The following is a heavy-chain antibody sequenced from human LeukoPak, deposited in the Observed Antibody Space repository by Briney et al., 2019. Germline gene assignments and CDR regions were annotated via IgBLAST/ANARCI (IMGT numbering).Heavy chain of an antibody. Sequence: KPGQSLSLSCAVSKFIFSVYNMKGVCPAPREGVEWGSSIYYVVTYTSYSDSVKVRLTFSRDNAKNSLYLHLNSLTVRATAVYFFARDGPIYCRSDNCQPIALDLWGQGTLVTVSS. CDR3: ARDGPIYCRSDNCQPIALDL. CDR1: KFIFSVYN. CDR2: IYYVVTYT. V-gene: IGHV3-21*01. J-gene: IGHJ4*01. D-gene: IGHD2-2*01.